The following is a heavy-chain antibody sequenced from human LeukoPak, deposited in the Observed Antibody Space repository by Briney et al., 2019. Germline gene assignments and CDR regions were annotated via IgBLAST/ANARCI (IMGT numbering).Heavy chain of an antibody. D-gene: IGHD5-18*01. J-gene: IGHJ4*02. V-gene: IGHV3-66*01. CDR2: IYSGGTT. CDR1: GFTVSSNY. Sequence: GGSLRLSCAASGFTVSSNYMSWVRQAPGKGLEWVSVIYSGGTTYYADSVKGRFTISRDNSKDTLHLQMNSLRAEDTAVYYCARDQYSYAHAAHWGQGTLVTVSS. CDR3: ARDQYSYAHAAH.